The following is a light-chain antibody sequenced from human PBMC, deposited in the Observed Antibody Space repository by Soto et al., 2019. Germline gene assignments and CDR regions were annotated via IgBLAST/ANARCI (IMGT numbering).Light chain of an antibody. V-gene: IGKV3-15*01. J-gene: IGKJ1*01. CDR2: DAS. CDR1: QSVSSN. CDR3: QQFNNWPRT. Sequence: EIAMTQSPATLSVSRGERATLSCRASQSVSSNLAWYQQKPGQAPRLLISDASTRVTGIPARLSGSGSGTEFTLTISSLQSEDFAVYYCQQFNNWPRTFGQGTKVDI.